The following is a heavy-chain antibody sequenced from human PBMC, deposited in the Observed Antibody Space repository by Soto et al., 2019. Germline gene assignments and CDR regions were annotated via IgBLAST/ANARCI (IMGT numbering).Heavy chain of an antibody. V-gene: IGHV4-61*01. CDR3: ARGATVTQFDY. CDR1: GFSVSSGSLY. D-gene: IGHD4-17*01. CDR2: GSYSGTT. J-gene: IGHJ4*02. Sequence: PSETLSLPCPVSGFSVSSGSLYWAWIRQPPGKGLEWIGFGSYSGTTNYKPSLKSRVTISVDTSRSQISLKVSSLTAADTAVYYCARGATVTQFDYWGRGTLVTVSS.